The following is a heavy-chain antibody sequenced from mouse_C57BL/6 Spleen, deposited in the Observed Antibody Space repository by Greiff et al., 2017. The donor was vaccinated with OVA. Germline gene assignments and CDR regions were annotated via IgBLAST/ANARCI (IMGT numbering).Heavy chain of an antibody. V-gene: IGHV1-80*01. CDR1: GYAFSSYW. CDR2: IYPGDGDT. CDR3: AREGTGYFDY. D-gene: IGHD3-3*01. J-gene: IGHJ2*01. Sequence: QVQLKESGAELVKPGASVKISCKASGYAFSSYWMNWVKQRPGKGLEWIGQIYPGDGDTNYNGKFKGKATLTADKSSSTAYMQLSSLTSEDSAVYFCAREGTGYFDYWGQGTTLTVSS.